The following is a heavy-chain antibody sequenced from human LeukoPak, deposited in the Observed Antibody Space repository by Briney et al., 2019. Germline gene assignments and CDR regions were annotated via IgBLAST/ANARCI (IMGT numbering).Heavy chain of an antibody. J-gene: IGHJ4*02. V-gene: IGHV1-24*01. D-gene: IGHD6-6*01. CDR2: FDPEDGET. Sequence: ASVKVSCKVSGYTLTELSMHWVRQAPGKGLEWMGGFDPEDGETIYAQKFQGRVTMTEDTSTDTAYMELSSLRSEDTAVYYCATPREYSSSPTARGYYFDYWGQGTLVTVSS. CDR3: ATPREYSSSPTARGYYFDY. CDR1: GYTLTELS.